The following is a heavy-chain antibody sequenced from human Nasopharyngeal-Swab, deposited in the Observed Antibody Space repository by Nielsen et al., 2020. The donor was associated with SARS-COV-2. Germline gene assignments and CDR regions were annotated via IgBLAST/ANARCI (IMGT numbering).Heavy chain of an antibody. D-gene: IGHD3-10*01. CDR3: ARDGSGSYPPPD. CDR2: INPYNDDR. J-gene: IGHJ4*02. V-gene: IGHV1-18*01. Sequence: WVRQAPGQGLEWVGWINPYNDDRQYAQKFQGRVSMTTDTSTNTVYMELRSLRSDDTAVYYCARDGSGSYPPPDWGQGTLVTVSS.